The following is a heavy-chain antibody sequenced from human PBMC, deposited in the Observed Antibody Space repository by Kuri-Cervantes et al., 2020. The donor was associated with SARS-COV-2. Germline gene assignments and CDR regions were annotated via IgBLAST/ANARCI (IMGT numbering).Heavy chain of an antibody. CDR3: ARDGGLAAAGKFDY. CDR1: GFTFSSYW. CDR2: IKQDGSEK. J-gene: IGHJ4*02. V-gene: IGHV3-7*01. D-gene: IGHD6-13*01. Sequence: GESLKISCAASGFTFSSYWMSWVRQAPGKGLEWVANIKQDGSEKYYVDSVKGRFTISRDNAKNSLYLQMNSLRAEDTAVYYCARDGGLAAAGKFDYWGQGTPVTVSS.